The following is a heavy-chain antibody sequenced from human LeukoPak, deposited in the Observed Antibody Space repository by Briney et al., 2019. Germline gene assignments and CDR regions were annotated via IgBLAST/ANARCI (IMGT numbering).Heavy chain of an antibody. Sequence: GRSLRLSCAASGFTFDDYAMHWVRQAPGKGLEWVSGISWNSGSIGYADSVKGRFTISRDNAKNSLYLQMNSLRVEDTAVYYCARDDVVVVPAAHIDNYYYYMDVWGKGTTVTVSS. J-gene: IGHJ6*03. CDR2: ISWNSGSI. V-gene: IGHV3-9*01. D-gene: IGHD2-2*01. CDR1: GFTFDDYA. CDR3: ARDDVVVVPAAHIDNYYYYMDV.